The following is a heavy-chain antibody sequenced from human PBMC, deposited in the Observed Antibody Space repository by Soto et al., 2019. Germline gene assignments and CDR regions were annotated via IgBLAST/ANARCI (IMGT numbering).Heavy chain of an antibody. CDR2: IGTTTGDL. CDR3: AKRSPSGTYYFDY. V-gene: IGHV3-23*01. Sequence: GGSLRLSCAASGFTFTSYAMTWVRQGPGKGLEWVSSIGTTTGDLLYADSVKGRFTISRDNSRNTLYLQMNSLRTEDTAIYYCAKRSPSGTYYFDYWGQGTLVTVSS. CDR1: GFTFTSYA. D-gene: IGHD1-26*01. J-gene: IGHJ4*02.